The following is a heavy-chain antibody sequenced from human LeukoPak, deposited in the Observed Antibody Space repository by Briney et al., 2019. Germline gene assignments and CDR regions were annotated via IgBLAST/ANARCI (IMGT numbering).Heavy chain of an antibody. V-gene: IGHV4-31*03. D-gene: IGHD3-16*01. CDR2: IYYSGST. J-gene: IGHJ4*02. CDR3: ARDRAGGNFDY. Sequence: SETLSLTCTVSGGSISSGGYYWSWIRQHPGKGLEWIGYIYYSGSTYYNPSLKSRVTISVDTSKNQFSLKLSSVTAADTAVYYCARDRAGGNFDYWGQGTLVTVSP. CDR1: GGSISSGGYY.